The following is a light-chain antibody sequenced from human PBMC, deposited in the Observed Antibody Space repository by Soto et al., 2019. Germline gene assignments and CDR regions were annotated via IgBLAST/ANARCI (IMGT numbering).Light chain of an antibody. CDR3: HQRYKWPLP. CDR1: RRVTSTY. CDR2: DAS. V-gene: IGKV3D-20*02. J-gene: IGKJ4*01. Sequence: EVVLTLSPGALSLSTGERASLSCRASRRVTSTYLAWYQHKPGQTPRLLIYDASKRATGIPARFSGSGSGTDFSLTISSLEPEDFAVYYCHQRYKWPLPFGGGTKVDIK.